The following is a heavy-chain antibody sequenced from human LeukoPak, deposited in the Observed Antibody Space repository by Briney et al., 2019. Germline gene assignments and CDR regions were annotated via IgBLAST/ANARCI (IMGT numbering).Heavy chain of an antibody. Sequence: PGGSLRLSCAASGFTFSSYGMHWVRQAPGKGLEWVAVISYDGSNKYYADSVKGRFTISRDNSKNTLYQQMNSLRGDDTAVYYCAKDVGKWESLHFFDYWGQGTLVTVSS. D-gene: IGHD1-26*01. J-gene: IGHJ4*02. CDR3: AKDVGKWESLHFFDY. CDR2: ISYDGSNK. V-gene: IGHV3-30*18. CDR1: GFTFSSYG.